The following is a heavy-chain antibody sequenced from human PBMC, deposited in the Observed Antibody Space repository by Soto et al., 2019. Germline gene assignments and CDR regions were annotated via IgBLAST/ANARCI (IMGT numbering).Heavy chain of an antibody. V-gene: IGHV5-51*01. CDR3: ARVFGAKTLDYYYYYYMDV. CDR1: GYSFTSYW. J-gene: IGHJ6*03. CDR2: IYPGDSDT. Sequence: PGESLKISCKGSGYSFTSYWIGWVRQMPGKSQEWMGIIYPGDSDTRYSPSFQGQVTISADKSISTAYLQWSSLKASDTAMYYCARVFGAKTLDYYYYYYMDVWGKGTTVTVSS. D-gene: IGHD3-3*01.